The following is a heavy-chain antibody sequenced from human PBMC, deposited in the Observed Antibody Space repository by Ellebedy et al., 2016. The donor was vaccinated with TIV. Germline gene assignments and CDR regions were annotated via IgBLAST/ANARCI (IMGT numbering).Heavy chain of an antibody. CDR1: GYTFTSYY. D-gene: IGHD3-10*01. V-gene: IGHV1-46*01. CDR3: ARSTVRGKYYFDY. CDR2: INPSGGST. Sequence: AASVKVSCKASGYTFTSYYMHWVRQAPGLGLEWMGIINPSGGSTSYAQQFQGRITVTRDTSTSTLYMELSSLRSEDTAVYYCARSTVRGKYYFDYWGQGTLVTVSS. J-gene: IGHJ4*02.